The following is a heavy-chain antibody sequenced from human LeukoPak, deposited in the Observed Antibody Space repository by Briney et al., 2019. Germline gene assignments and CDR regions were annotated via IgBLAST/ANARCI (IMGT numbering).Heavy chain of an antibody. CDR3: ARDPGIAAATFYYSDY. CDR2: ISYDGSNK. J-gene: IGHJ4*02. Sequence: GGSPRLSCAASGFTFSSYAMHWVRQAPGKGLEWVAVISYDGSNKYYADSVKGRFTISRDNSKNTLYLQMNSLRAEDTAVYYCARDPGIAAATFYYSDYWGQGTLVTVSS. V-gene: IGHV3-30-3*01. CDR1: GFTFSSYA. D-gene: IGHD6-13*01.